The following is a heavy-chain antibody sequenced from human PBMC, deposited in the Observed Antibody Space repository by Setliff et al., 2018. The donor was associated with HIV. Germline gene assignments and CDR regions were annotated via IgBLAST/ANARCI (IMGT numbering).Heavy chain of an antibody. CDR3: AKDSEAVAVKYYYMDV. D-gene: IGHD6-19*01. CDR1: GFTVSSNY. V-gene: IGHV3-66*02. CDR2: IYSGGST. J-gene: IGHJ6*03. Sequence: LRLSCAASGFTVSSNYMSWVRQAPGKGLEWVSVIYSGGSTYYADSVKGRFTISRDSSKNTLYLQMNSLRAEDTALYYCAKDSEAVAVKYYYMDVWGRGTTVTVSS.